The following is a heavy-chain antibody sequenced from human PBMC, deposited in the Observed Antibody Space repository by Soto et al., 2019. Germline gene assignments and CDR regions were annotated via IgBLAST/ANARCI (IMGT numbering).Heavy chain of an antibody. CDR2: IYSGGST. CDR1: GFTVSSSY. Sequence: LRLSCAASGFTVSSSYMSWVRQAPGKGLEWVSVIYSGGSTYYADSVKGRFTISRDHSKNTVYLQMNSLRAEDTAVYYCARAGGLSSGYYDYWGQGTLVTVSS. V-gene: IGHV3-53*01. D-gene: IGHD3-22*01. J-gene: IGHJ4*02. CDR3: ARAGGLSSGYYDY.